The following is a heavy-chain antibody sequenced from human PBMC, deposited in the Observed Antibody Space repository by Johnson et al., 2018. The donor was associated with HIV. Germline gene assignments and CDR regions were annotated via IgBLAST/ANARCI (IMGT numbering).Heavy chain of an antibody. V-gene: IGHV3-30*02. D-gene: IGHD1-26*01. Sequence: HVQLVESGGGVVQPGGSLRLSCAASGFTFSSYGMHWVRQAPGKGLEWVAFIRYDGSNKYYADSVKGRFTISRDDSKNMLHLQMNSLKTEDTAVYYCTTDPYGGRRDAFEIWGQGTMVTVSS. CDR2: IRYDGSNK. CDR3: TTDPYGGRRDAFEI. CDR1: GFTFSSYG. J-gene: IGHJ3*02.